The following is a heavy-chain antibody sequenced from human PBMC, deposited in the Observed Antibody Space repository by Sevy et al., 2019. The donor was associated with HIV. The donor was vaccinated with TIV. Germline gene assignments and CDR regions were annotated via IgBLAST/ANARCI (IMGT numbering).Heavy chain of an antibody. J-gene: IGHJ6*03. CDR2: IRNRPNSNTT. CDR3: VRGPNCGVGGCQQISPYCLDV. D-gene: IGHD2-15*01. CDR1: GFTFNDHY. V-gene: IGHV3-72*01. Sequence: GGSLRLSCAASGFTFNDHYVDWVRQAPGKGLEWVGRIRNRPNSNTTEYAASVKGRFTISRDDSKNSVYLQMNSLKTQDSAVYYCVRGPNCGVGGCQQISPYCLDVWGKGATVTVSS.